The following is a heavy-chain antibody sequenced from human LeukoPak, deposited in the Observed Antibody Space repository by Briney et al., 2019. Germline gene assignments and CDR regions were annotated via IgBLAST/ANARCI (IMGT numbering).Heavy chain of an antibody. Sequence: PWGSLSLSCTASGVTISSYGMHWVRQAPGQGLERVAVISYDGSNKYYADSAMRRFTTLRINSRNTLYLLMNSPRADDTALYYCSSNDDYDIWTGPSGYWGQGTLVTVSS. D-gene: IGHD3-9*01. V-gene: IGHV3-30*03. CDR3: SSNDDYDIWTGPSGY. J-gene: IGHJ4*02. CDR2: ISYDGSNK. CDR1: GVTISSYG.